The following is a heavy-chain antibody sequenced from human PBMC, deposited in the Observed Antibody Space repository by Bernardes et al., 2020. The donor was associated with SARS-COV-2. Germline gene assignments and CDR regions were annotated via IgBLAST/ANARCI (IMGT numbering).Heavy chain of an antibody. J-gene: IGHJ3*01. CDR2: IYYTGTT. D-gene: IGHD3-22*01. CDR1: GASLSPDY. Sequence: SETLSLTCSVSGASLSPDYWSWLRQPPGRRLEWIGYIYYTGTTNYNPSLKSRVTMSVDTFKNQFSLKLTSVTAADTALYYCARPRSRGYVNDGFDLWGPGTEVTVSS. CDR3: ARPRSRGYVNDGFDL. V-gene: IGHV4-59*08.